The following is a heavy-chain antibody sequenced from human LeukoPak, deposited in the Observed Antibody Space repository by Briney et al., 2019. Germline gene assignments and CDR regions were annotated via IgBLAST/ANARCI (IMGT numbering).Heavy chain of an antibody. CDR2: INTKGET. Sequence: SETLSLTCTVSGVSMSAYQWSWVRQPPEKGLEWIGCINTKGETSYNPSLKSRVTTSVDTSKSQFSLRLTSVTAADTAVYHCATSNDAKIAPFDHWGQGAPVTVSS. CDR1: GVSMSAYQ. CDR3: ATSNDAKIAPFDH. V-gene: IGHV4-4*09. J-gene: IGHJ4*02. D-gene: IGHD2-21*01.